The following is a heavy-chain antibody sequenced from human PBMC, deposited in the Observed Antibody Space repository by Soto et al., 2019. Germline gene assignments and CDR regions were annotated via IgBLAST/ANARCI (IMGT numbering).Heavy chain of an antibody. CDR1: VFTFTTHG. CDR3: ARAPFDY. V-gene: IGHV3-21*04. CDR2: ISSTSSSI. Sequence: GWSLRLSCVFSVFTFTTHGMNWVRQVPGKGLEWISFISSTSSSINYADSMKGRFTVSRDNAKNSLYLQMTSLRVEDTAVYYCARAPFDYWGRGTLVTVSS. J-gene: IGHJ4*02.